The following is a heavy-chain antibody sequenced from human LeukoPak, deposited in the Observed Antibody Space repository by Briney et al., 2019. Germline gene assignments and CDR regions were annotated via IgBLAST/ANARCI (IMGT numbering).Heavy chain of an antibody. CDR3: ARAIAVTGGRRDY. Sequence: GGSLRLSCAASGFTFSTYTMNWVRQAPGKGLEWVSSISTRNTYIYYADSVKGRFTISRDNANNSLFLQMNNLTAADTAVYYCARAIAVTGGRRDYWGQGTLVTVSS. V-gene: IGHV3-21*01. CDR1: GFTFSTYT. J-gene: IGHJ4*02. CDR2: ISTRNTYI. D-gene: IGHD6-19*01.